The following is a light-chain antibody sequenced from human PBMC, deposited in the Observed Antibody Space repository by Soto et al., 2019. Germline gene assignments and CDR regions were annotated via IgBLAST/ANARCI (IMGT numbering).Light chain of an antibody. CDR3: CSYAGRHTVV. CDR1: SSDVRDYDF. J-gene: IGLJ2*01. Sequence: QSALTQPRSVSGSPGQSVTISCTGTSSDVRDYDFVSWYQQYPGKAPKLIIYDVSKRPSGVPDRFSGSKSDNTASLTISGLQTEDEADYHCCSYAGRHTVVFGGGTQLTVL. V-gene: IGLV2-11*01. CDR2: DVS.